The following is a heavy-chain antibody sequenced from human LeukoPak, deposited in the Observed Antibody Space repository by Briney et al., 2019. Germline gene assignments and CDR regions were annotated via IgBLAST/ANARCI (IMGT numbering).Heavy chain of an antibody. CDR2: MNSNGGTP. CDR1: GFTFSPYA. Sequence: PGGSLSLSCSASGFTFSPYAMNWVRQAPGKGLEYVSAMNSNGGTPYYADSVQGRFTISRDDSKNTLYLQMGSLRAEDTAVYYCVKGRGYYYYYGMDVWGRGTMVIVSS. J-gene: IGHJ6*04. V-gene: IGHV3-64D*06. CDR3: VKGRGYYYYYGMDV.